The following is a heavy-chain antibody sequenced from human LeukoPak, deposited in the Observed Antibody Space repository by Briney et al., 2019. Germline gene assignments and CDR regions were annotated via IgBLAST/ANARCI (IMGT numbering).Heavy chain of an antibody. Sequence: GGSLRLSCAASGFTFSSYAMNWVRQAPGKGLEWVSVISGSAGSTYYADSVKGRFTISRDNSKNTLYLQMNSLRAEDTAVYYCAKAVSQQPGFIDYWGQGTLVTVSS. CDR3: AKAVSQQPGFIDY. CDR2: ISGSAGST. V-gene: IGHV3-23*01. D-gene: IGHD6-13*01. J-gene: IGHJ4*02. CDR1: GFTFSSYA.